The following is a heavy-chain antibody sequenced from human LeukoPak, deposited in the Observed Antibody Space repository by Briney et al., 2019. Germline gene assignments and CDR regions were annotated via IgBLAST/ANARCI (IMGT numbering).Heavy chain of an antibody. CDR1: GYTFTSYY. V-gene: IGHV1-2*04. CDR2: INPNSGGT. Sequence: ASVKVSCKASGYTFTSYYMHWVRQAPGQGLEWMGWINPNSGGTNYAQKFQGWVTMTRDTSISTAYMELSRLRSDDTAVYYCARAYCGGDCYSTQYYGMDVWGQGTTVTVSS. CDR3: ARAYCGGDCYSTQYYGMDV. J-gene: IGHJ6*02. D-gene: IGHD2-21*02.